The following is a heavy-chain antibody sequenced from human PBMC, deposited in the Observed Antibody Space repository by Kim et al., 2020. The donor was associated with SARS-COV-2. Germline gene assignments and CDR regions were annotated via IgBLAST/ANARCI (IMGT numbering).Heavy chain of an antibody. CDR3: ARDFEYSSSPYYFDY. Sequence: DSVKGRFTISRDNSKNTLYLQMNSLRAEDTAVYYCARDFEYSSSPYYFDYWGQGTLVTVSS. D-gene: IGHD6-6*01. J-gene: IGHJ4*02. V-gene: IGHV3-30*01.